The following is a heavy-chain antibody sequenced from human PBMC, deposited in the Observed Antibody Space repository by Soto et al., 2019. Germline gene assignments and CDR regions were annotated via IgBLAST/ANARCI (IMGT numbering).Heavy chain of an antibody. CDR2: ISAYNGNT. J-gene: IGHJ5*02. Sequence: GASVKVSCKASGYTFTSYGISWVRQAPGQGLEWMGWISAYNGNTNYAQKLQGRVTMTTDTSTSTAYMELRSLRSDDTAVYYCARDRGLLSIAVYNWFDPWGQGTLVTVSS. D-gene: IGHD6-19*01. V-gene: IGHV1-18*01. CDR3: ARDRGLLSIAVYNWFDP. CDR1: GYTFTSYG.